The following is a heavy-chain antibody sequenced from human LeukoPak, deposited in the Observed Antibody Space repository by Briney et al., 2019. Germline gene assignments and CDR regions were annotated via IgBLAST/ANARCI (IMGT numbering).Heavy chain of an antibody. V-gene: IGHV3-9*01. CDR2: ISWNSGSI. Sequence: GRSLRLSCAASGFTFDDYAMHWVRQAPGKGLEWVSGISWNSGSIGYADSVKGRFTISRDNAKNSLYLQMNSLRAEDTALYYCAKDTGHGCSGGSCYSEFDYWGQGTLVTVSS. CDR3: AKDTGHGCSGGSCYSEFDY. D-gene: IGHD2-15*01. CDR1: GFTFDDYA. J-gene: IGHJ4*02.